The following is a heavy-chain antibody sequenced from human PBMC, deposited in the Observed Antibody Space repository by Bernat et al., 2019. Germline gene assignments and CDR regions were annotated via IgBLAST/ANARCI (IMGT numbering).Heavy chain of an antibody. V-gene: IGHV4-30-4*01. J-gene: IGHJ3*02. Sequence: QVQLQESGPGLVKPSQTLSLTCTVSGGSISSGDYYWSWIRQSPGKGLEWIGYIYYSGSTYYNPSLKSRVTISVDTSKNQFSLKLSSVTAADTAVYYCALSRMITFGGVIVHDAFDIWGQGTMVTVSS. CDR3: ALSRMITFGGVIVHDAFDI. D-gene: IGHD3-16*02. CDR2: IYYSGST. CDR1: GGSISSGDYY.